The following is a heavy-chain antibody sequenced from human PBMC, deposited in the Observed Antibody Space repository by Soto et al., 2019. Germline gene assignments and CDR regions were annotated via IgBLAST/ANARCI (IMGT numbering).Heavy chain of an antibody. V-gene: IGHV4-31*03. CDR2: IYYRRGT. J-gene: IGHJ5*02. CDR3: PRTADP. CDR1: GGSISSGGYY. Sequence: QVQLQESGPGLVKPSQTLSLACTVSGGSISSGGYYWSWIRQHPGKGLEWIGCIYYRRGTYYNPSPKTRVSLSVDTSKTQFPLKLSSGTAADQAVYYRPRTADPWGQGTLATVSS. D-gene: IGHD2-21*02.